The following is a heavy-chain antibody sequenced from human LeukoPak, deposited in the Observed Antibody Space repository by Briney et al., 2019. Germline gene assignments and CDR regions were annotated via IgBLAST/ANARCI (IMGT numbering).Heavy chain of an antibody. J-gene: IGHJ4*02. CDR1: GFSLSTRGVG. CDR3: AHRGKWPNYFDY. Sequence: SGPTLVNPAQTLTLTCTFSGFSLSTRGVGVGWIRQPPGKALEWLALIYWNDDKRYSPSLKSRLTITKDTSKNQVVLTMTNMDPMDTATYYCAHRGKWPNYFDYWGQGTLVTVSS. V-gene: IGHV2-5*01. CDR2: IYWNDDK. D-gene: IGHD5-12*01.